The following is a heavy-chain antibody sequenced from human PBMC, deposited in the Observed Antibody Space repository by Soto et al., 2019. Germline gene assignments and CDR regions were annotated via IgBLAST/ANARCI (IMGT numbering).Heavy chain of an antibody. CDR1: GFTFSSYA. J-gene: IGHJ5*02. V-gene: IGHV3-23*01. Sequence: PWGSLRLSCAASGFTFSSYAMSWVRQAPGKGLEWVSAIGGSGGSTYYADSVKGRFTISRDNSKNTLYLQMNSLRAEDTAVYYCAKDHNSIKFVNWFDPWGQGTLVTVSS. CDR2: IGGSGGST. D-gene: IGHD3-16*01. CDR3: AKDHNSIKFVNWFDP.